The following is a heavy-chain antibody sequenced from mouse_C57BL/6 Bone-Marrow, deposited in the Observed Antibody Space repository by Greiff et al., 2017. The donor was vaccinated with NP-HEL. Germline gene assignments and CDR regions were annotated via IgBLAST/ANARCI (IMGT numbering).Heavy chain of an antibody. J-gene: IGHJ2*01. CDR1: GYTFTNYW. V-gene: IGHV1-63*01. D-gene: IGHD2-5*01. CDR2: IYPGGGYN. Sequence: VKLQESGAELVRPGTSVKMSCKASGYTFTNYWIGWAKQRPGHGLAWIGAIYPGGGYNNYNEKLKGKATLTADKSSSTAYMQFSSLTSEDSAIYYCARREYYYSNYDYGGQGTTLTVSS. CDR3: ARREYYYSNYDY.